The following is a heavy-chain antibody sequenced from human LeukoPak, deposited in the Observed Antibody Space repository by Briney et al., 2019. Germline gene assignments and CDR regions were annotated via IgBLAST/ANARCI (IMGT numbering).Heavy chain of an antibody. J-gene: IGHJ4*02. CDR3: AKVDIVATIDAGRLVDY. Sequence: GGSLRLSCAASGFTFCSYGMQWFRQALDKGLEWVAAISNDGSNKYYADSVKGRFTISIDNSKNTLYLQMNSLRAEDTGVYYCAKVDIVATIDAGRLVDYWGQGTLVTVSS. CDR1: GFTFCSYG. V-gene: IGHV3-30*18. D-gene: IGHD5-12*01. CDR2: ISNDGSNK.